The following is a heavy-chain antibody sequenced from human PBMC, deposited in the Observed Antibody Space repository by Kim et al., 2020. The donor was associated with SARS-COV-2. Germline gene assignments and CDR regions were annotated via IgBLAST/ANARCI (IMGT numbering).Heavy chain of an antibody. CDR3: ARDLLVGATSYGMGV. D-gene: IGHD1-26*01. CDR2: IWYDGSNT. V-gene: IGHV3-33*01. J-gene: IGHJ6*02. CDR1: GFTFSSYG. Sequence: GGSLRLSCAASGFTFSSYGMHWVRQAPGKGLEWVAVIWYDGSNTYYADSVKGRFTISRDNSKNTLYLQMNILRAEDTAVYYCARDLLVGATSYGMGVWGQGTTFTASS.